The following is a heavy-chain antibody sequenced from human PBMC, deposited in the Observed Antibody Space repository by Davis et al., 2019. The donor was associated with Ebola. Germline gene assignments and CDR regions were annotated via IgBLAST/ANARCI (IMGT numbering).Heavy chain of an antibody. CDR1: GGSFSGYY. V-gene: IGHV4-34*01. Sequence: MPSETLSLTCAVYGGSFSGYYWSWIRQPPGKGLEWIGEINHSGSTNYNPSLKSRVTISVDTSKNQFSLKLSSVTAADTAVYYCARDPRITIFGVAPWWFDPWGQGTLVTVSS. CDR2: INHSGST. D-gene: IGHD3-3*01. J-gene: IGHJ5*02. CDR3: ARDPRITIFGVAPWWFDP.